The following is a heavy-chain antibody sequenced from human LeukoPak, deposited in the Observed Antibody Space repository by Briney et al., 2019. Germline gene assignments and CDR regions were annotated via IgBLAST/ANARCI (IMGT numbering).Heavy chain of an antibody. CDR3: ARVVYSNYGFGYYMDV. CDR1: GGSISSYY. V-gene: IGHV4-4*07. CDR2: IYTSGST. D-gene: IGHD4-11*01. J-gene: IGHJ6*03. Sequence: SETLSLTCTVSGGSISSYYRSWIRQPAGKGLEWIGRIYTSGSTNYNPALKSGVTISVDTSKKKFSLKLSSVTAADTAVYYCARVVYSNYGFGYYMDVWGKGTTVTVSS.